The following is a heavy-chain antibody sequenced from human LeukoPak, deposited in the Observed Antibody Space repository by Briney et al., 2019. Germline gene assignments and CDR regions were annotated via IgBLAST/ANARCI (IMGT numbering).Heavy chain of an antibody. V-gene: IGHV3-48*01. D-gene: IGHD4-23*01. CDR1: GFTFSSYS. CDR2: ISSSSVTI. Sequence: PGGSLRLSCAASGFTFSSYSMNWVRQAPGKGLEWVSYISSSSVTIYYADSVKGRFTISRDNAKNSLYLQMNSLRAEDTAVYYCARDPRSTVVTPSPYFDSWGQGTLVTVSS. J-gene: IGHJ4*02. CDR3: ARDPRSTVVTPSPYFDS.